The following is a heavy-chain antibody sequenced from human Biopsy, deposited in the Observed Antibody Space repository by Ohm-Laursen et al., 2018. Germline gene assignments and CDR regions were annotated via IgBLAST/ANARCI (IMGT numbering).Heavy chain of an antibody. V-gene: IGHV4-34*01. J-gene: IGHJ6*02. Sequence: SETLSLTCAVYGGSFNGYFWSWIRQPPGKGLEWIGDITQSGSTNYSPALKSPVTISEDTDKKQFSLRLRSATAADTAVYYCARVPLPGIGAAYQGRFLYGMDVWGQGTTVSVSS. CDR1: GGSFNGYF. CDR3: ARVPLPGIGAAYQGRFLYGMDV. CDR2: ITQSGST. D-gene: IGHD6-13*01.